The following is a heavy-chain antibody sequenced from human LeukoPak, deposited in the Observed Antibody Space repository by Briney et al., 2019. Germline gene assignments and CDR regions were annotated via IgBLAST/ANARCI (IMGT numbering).Heavy chain of an antibody. V-gene: IGHV3-30*02. CDR1: GFTFSRSG. CDR2: IRTDGSDK. CDR3: AKDHAQAMDV. Sequence: GGSLRLSCVASGFTFSRSGMHWVRQAPGKGLEWVAFIRTDGSDKYYADSVKGRFSISGDNSKNTLYLQMNSLRAEDTAMYYCAKDHAQAMDVWGQGTTVTVSS. D-gene: IGHD2-2*01. J-gene: IGHJ6*02.